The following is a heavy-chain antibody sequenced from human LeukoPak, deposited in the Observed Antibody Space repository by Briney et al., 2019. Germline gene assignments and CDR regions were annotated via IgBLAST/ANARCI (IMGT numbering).Heavy chain of an antibody. Sequence: SGTLSLTCAVSGGSISSSLWWTWVRQPPGKGLEWIGEIYHDGTTNYQSSLKSRATISVDKFKNQFSLKLNSVTAADTAVYYCARDSLIKDGYKEWGQGTLVTVSS. CDR1: GGSISSSLW. CDR3: ARDSLIKDGYKE. D-gene: IGHD5-24*01. V-gene: IGHV4-4*02. CDR2: IYHDGTT. J-gene: IGHJ4*02.